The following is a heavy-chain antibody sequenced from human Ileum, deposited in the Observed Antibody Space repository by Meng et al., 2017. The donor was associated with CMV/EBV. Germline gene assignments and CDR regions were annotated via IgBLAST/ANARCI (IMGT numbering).Heavy chain of an antibody. CDR3: ARGGRPGNFWSGVYTYYFDY. D-gene: IGHD3-3*01. J-gene: IGHJ4*02. CDR2: IIPILGIP. V-gene: IGHV1-69*10. CDR1: GDTFSTYA. Sequence: SVKVSCKASGDTFSTYAISWVRQAPGQGLEWMGGIIPILGIPDYAQTFQGRVRITADKSTSTAYMELNSLRSEDTAVYYCARGGRPGNFWSGVYTYYFDYWGQGTLVTVSS.